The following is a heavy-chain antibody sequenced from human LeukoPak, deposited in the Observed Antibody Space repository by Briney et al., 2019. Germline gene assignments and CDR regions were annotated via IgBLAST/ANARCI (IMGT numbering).Heavy chain of an antibody. CDR1: GGSISSYY. CDR3: ARRSSGYPYYFDY. V-gene: IGHV4-59*08. CDR2: IYYSGST. J-gene: IGHJ4*02. D-gene: IGHD3-22*01. Sequence: SETLSLTCTVSGGSISSYYWSWIRQPPGKGLEWIGYIYYSGSTNYNPSLKSRVTISVDTSKNQFSLRLSSVTAADTAVYYCARRSSGYPYYFDYWGQGTLVTVSP.